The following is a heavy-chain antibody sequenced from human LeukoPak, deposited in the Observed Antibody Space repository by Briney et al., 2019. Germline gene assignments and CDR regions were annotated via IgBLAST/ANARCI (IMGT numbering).Heavy chain of an antibody. CDR3: ARGLQQLVYYYYGMDV. D-gene: IGHD6-13*01. V-gene: IGHV1-69*02. CDR1: GGTFSSYT. J-gene: IGHJ6*02. Sequence: GSSVKVSCKASGGTFSSYTISWGRQAPGQGLEWMGRVIPILGIANYAQKFQGRVTITAEKSTSTAYMELSSLRSEDTAVYYCARGLQQLVYYYYGMDVWGQGTTVTVSS. CDR2: VIPILGIA.